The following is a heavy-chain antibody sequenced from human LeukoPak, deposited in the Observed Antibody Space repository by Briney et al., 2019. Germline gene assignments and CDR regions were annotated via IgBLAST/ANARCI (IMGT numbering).Heavy chain of an antibody. V-gene: IGHV6-1*01. Sequence: SQTLSLTCAISGDSVSSNSAAWNWLRQSPSRGLEWLGRTYYRSKWYNDYAVSVRSRITINPDTSKNQFSLQLNSVTPEDTAVYYCATCTDGRTYPFDYWGQGTLVTVSS. D-gene: IGHD2-8*01. J-gene: IGHJ4*02. CDR3: ATCTDGRTYPFDY. CDR1: GDSVSSNSAA. CDR2: TYYRSKWYN.